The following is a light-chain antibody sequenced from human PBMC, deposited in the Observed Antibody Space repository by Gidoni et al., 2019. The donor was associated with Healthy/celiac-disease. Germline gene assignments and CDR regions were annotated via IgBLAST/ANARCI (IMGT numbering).Light chain of an antibody. Sequence: EIVLTQSPATLSLSPGERATLSGRASQSVSRYLAWYQQKPGQAPRLLIYEAANSATGTPARFSGSGSGTDVTLTISSREPEDFAVYYCHQRNNWPLYTFXQXTKLEIK. CDR2: EAA. CDR3: HQRNNWPLYT. J-gene: IGKJ2*01. CDR1: QSVSRY. V-gene: IGKV3-11*01.